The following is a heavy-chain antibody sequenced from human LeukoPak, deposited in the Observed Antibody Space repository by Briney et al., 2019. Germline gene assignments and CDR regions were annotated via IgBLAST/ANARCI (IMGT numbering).Heavy chain of an antibody. V-gene: IGHV4-59*12. D-gene: IGHD3-22*01. CDR2: IYYSGST. CDR1: GGSISSYY. Sequence: SETLSLTCTVSGGSISSYYWSWIRQPPGKGLEWIGYIYYSGSTYYNPSLKSRVTISVDTSKNQFSLKLSSVTAADTAVYYCARDLGGYYDSSGYYYVAFDIWGQGTMVTVSS. J-gene: IGHJ3*02. CDR3: ARDLGGYYDSSGYYYVAFDI.